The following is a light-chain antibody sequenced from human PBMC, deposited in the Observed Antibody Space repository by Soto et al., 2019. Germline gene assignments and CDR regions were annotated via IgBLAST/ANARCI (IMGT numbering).Light chain of an antibody. Sequence: EVVLTQSPATLSSSLGERATLFCTASQSIGSHLAWYQQKPGQPPRLLIYDASNRPSGIPARFSGSVSGTFFTLSISSLEPEDFAVYYWQQRDKWPFTFGGGTKVEFK. CDR1: QSIGSH. CDR2: DAS. V-gene: IGKV3-11*01. J-gene: IGKJ4*01. CDR3: QQRDKWPFT.